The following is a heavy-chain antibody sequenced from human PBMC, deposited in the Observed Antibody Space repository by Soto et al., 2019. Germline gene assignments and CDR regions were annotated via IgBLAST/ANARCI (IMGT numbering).Heavy chain of an antibody. J-gene: IGHJ4*02. CDR2: VYYRGRS. D-gene: IGHD4-17*01. CDR1: VGSVTNSSYY. Sequence: SETLSLTCTVSVGSVTNSSYYWGWIRQSPGKGLEWIGSVYYRGRSYSKSSVKSRVTISVDTSKNRFSLSLNSVTASDTAVYFCVSQRTTVPTQAYFDYWGPGALVTVSS. CDR3: VSQRTTVPTQAYFDY. V-gene: IGHV4-39*01.